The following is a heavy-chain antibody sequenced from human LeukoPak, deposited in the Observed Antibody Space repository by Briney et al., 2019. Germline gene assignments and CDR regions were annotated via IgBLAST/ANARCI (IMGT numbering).Heavy chain of an antibody. CDR3: ARDLTGYYTDYYYYMDV. CDR2: ISAYNGNT. CDR1: GYTFTSYG. J-gene: IGHJ6*03. Sequence: ASVKVSCKASGYTFTSYGISWVRQAPGQGLEWMGWISAYNGNTNYTQKLQGRVTMTTDTSTSTAYMELRSLRSDDTAVYYCARDLTGYYTDYYYYMDVWGKGTTVTISS. V-gene: IGHV1-18*01. D-gene: IGHD3-9*01.